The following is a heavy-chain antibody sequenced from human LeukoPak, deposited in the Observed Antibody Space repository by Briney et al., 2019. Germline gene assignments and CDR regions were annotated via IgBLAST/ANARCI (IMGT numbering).Heavy chain of an antibody. Sequence: SETLSLTCAIYGASLNDYWWTWVRQPPGAGLEWIGEVTDGGYTNYKSSLKSPVSIPVDISKNQFSLRLPSVTAADTAMYFCARITARGGSDDAFDVWGQGTMIIVSS. J-gene: IGHJ3*01. V-gene: IGHV4-34*01. CDR3: ARITARGGSDDAFDV. D-gene: IGHD2-15*01. CDR1: GASLNDYW. CDR2: VTDGGYT.